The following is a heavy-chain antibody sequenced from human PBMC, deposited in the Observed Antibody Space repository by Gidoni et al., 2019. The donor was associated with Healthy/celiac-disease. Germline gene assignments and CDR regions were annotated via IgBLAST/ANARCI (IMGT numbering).Heavy chain of an antibody. D-gene: IGHD6-19*01. Sequence: EVQLLESGGGLVQPGGSLRLPCAASGLTLSSYAMSWVRQAPGKGLGWVSAISGSVGSTYYADSVKGRFTISRDNSKNSLYLQMNSLRAEDTAVYYCAKQWLPYYFDYWGQGTLVTVSS. CDR3: AKQWLPYYFDY. J-gene: IGHJ4*02. CDR2: ISGSVGST. CDR1: GLTLSSYA. V-gene: IGHV3-23*01.